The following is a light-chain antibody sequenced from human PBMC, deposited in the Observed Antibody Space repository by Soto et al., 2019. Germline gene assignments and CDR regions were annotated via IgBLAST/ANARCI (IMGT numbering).Light chain of an antibody. CDR3: QQRYNWPLT. J-gene: IGKJ4*01. V-gene: IGKV3-11*01. CDR1: QSVRSS. CDR2: DAS. Sequence: EIVLTQSPVTLSLSPGERATLSCRASQSVRSSLAWYQQKPGQAPRLLIYDASNRATGIPARFSGSGSGPYFTLTISSLEPEVFAVYYCQQRYNWPLTFGGGTKVEIK.